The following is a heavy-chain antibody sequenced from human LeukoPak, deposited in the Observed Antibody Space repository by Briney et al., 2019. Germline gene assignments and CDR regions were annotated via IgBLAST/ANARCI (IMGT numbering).Heavy chain of an antibody. J-gene: IGHJ4*02. CDR2: IYYSGST. D-gene: IGHD6-13*01. Sequence: SETLSLTCTVSGGSISSYYWSWIRQPPGKGLEWIGYIYYSGSTNYNPSLKSRVTISVDTSKNQFSLKLSSVTAADTAVYYCARHHAAAGNADWGQGTLVTVSS. CDR3: ARHHAAAGNAD. V-gene: IGHV4-59*08. CDR1: GGSISSYY.